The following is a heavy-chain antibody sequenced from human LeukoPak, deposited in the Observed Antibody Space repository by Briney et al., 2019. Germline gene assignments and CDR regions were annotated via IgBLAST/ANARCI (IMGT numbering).Heavy chain of an antibody. V-gene: IGHV4-38-2*02. CDR3: ASRTVAGGHDY. J-gene: IGHJ4*02. D-gene: IGHD6-19*01. CDR1: GYSISSGYY. Sequence: SETLSLTCTVSGYSISSGYYWGWIRQPPGKGLEWIGSIYHSGSTYYNPSLKSRVTISVDTSKNQFSLKLSSVTAADTAVYYCASRTVAGGHDYWGQGTLVTVSS. CDR2: IYHSGST.